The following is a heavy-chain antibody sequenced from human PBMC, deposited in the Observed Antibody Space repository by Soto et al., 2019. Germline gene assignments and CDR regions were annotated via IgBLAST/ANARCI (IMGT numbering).Heavy chain of an antibody. D-gene: IGHD3-3*01. J-gene: IGHJ5*02. V-gene: IGHV4-31*03. CDR2: IYYSGST. CDR3: ARWWSGIRPGFDT. CDR1: GGAISSGDYY. Sequence: QVQLQESGPGLVKPSQTLSLTCTVSGGAISSGDYYWSWIRQHPGKGLEWIGYIYYSGSTYYNPSLKSGVTIAVDTSKNQFSLKLISVTAADTAVYYWARWWSGIRPGFDTWGQGTLVTVS.